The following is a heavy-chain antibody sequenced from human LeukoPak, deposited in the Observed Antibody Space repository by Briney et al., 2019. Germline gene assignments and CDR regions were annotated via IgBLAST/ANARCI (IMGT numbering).Heavy chain of an antibody. Sequence: SETLSLTCIVSGGSISNYYWSWIRQPPGKGLEWIGYIFYSGNTNYNPSLKSRVTISVDTSKNQFSLKLSSVTAADTAVYYCARHITGTGTYYMDVWGKGTTVTVSS. D-gene: IGHD1-20*01. CDR2: IFYSGNT. J-gene: IGHJ6*03. CDR3: ARHITGTGTYYMDV. V-gene: IGHV4-59*08. CDR1: GGSISNYY.